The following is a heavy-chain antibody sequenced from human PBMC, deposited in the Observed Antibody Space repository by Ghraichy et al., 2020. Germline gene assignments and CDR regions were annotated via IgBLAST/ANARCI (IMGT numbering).Heavy chain of an antibody. CDR1: GGSFSGYY. V-gene: IGHV4-34*01. Sequence: SETLSLTCAVYGGSFSGYYWSWIRQPPGKGLEWIGEINHSGSTNYNPSLKSRVTISVDTSKNQFSLKLSSVTAADTAVYYCARGTSNYDGTKLIDYWGQGTLVTVSS. D-gene: IGHD3-3*01. CDR2: INHSGST. J-gene: IGHJ4*02. CDR3: ARGTSNYDGTKLIDY.